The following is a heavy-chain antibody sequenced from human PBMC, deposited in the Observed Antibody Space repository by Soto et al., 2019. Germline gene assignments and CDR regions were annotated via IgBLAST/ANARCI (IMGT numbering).Heavy chain of an antibody. Sequence: EVQLVESGGGLVQPGGSLRLSCAGSGFTFSDYSIDWVRQAPGKGLEWVGRSRDKGNSYSTDYAASVKGRFTVSRDASKNSLYLQMNRLKSADTALYYCTSSIPGTTSSDTWGQGTLVAVSS. CDR2: SRDKGNSYST. J-gene: IGHJ5*02. V-gene: IGHV3-72*01. CDR3: TSSIPGTTSSDT. CDR1: GFTFSDYS. D-gene: IGHD1-7*01.